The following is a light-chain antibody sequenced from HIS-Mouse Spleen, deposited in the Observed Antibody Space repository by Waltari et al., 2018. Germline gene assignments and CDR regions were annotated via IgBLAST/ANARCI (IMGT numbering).Light chain of an antibody. Sequence: QSALTQPASVSGSPGQSITISCTGTSSDVGSYNLLPWYQQHPGKAPKLMIYEGSKRPSGVSNRFSGSKSGNTASLTISGLQAEDEADYYCCSYAGSSTFDVVFGGGTKLTVL. J-gene: IGLJ2*01. CDR3: CSYAGSSTFDVV. CDR2: EGS. CDR1: SSDVGSYNL. V-gene: IGLV2-23*03.